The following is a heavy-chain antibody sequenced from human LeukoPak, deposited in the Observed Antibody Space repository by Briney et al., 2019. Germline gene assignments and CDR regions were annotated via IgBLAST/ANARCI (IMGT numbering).Heavy chain of an antibody. CDR1: GYTITSYD. CDR2: MNPNSGNT. V-gene: IGHV1-8*01. D-gene: IGHD4-17*01. Sequence: ASVKVSCKASGYTITSYDINWVRQATGQGLEWMGWMNPNSGNTGYAQKFQGRVTMTRNTSISTAYMELSSLRSEDTAVYYCARGIGSTTVTTLEYYFDYWGQGTLVTVSS. CDR3: ARGIGSTTVTTLEYYFDY. J-gene: IGHJ4*02.